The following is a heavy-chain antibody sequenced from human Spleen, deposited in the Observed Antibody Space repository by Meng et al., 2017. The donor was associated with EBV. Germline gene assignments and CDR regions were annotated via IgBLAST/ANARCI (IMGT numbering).Heavy chain of an antibody. J-gene: IGHJ4*02. Sequence: QVQLVQSGVEVKKPGASVKVSCKTSGYTFTTYGISWVRQAPGHGLEWMGWITVYNGNTNYAPRLQGRVTISADDSTSTVYMELSSLRSEDTAVYFCARHFGYTFGSGFDYWGQGALVTVSS. CDR1: GYTFTTYG. CDR3: ARHFGYTFGSGFDY. CDR2: ITVYNGNT. V-gene: IGHV1-18*01. D-gene: IGHD5-18*01.